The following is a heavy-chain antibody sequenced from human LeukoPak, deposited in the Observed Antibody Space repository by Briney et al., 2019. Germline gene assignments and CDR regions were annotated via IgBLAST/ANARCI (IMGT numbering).Heavy chain of an antibody. D-gene: IGHD3-10*01. J-gene: IGHJ4*02. CDR1: GGTFSSYA. CDR3: ASLESVVRGVTPPPDY. V-gene: IGHV1-69*13. CDR2: IIPIFGTA. Sequence: ASVEVSCKASGGTFSSYAISWVRQAPGQGLEWMGGIIPIFGTANYAQKFQGRVTITADESTSTAYMELSSLRSEDTAVYYCASLESVVRGVTPPPDYWGQGTLVTVSS.